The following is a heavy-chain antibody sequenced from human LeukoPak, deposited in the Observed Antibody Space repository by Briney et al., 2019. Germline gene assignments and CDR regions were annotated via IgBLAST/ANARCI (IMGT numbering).Heavy chain of an antibody. J-gene: IGHJ4*02. CDR1: GFTFSSYW. V-gene: IGHV3-74*01. D-gene: IGHD1-1*01. CDR2: INSDGSST. CDR3: VKDNEAGGSPFDR. Sequence: GGSLRLSCAASGFTFSSYWMHWVRQAPGKGLVWVSRINSDGSSTSYADSVKGRFTISRDNSKNTLYLQMSSLRAVDTAVYYCVKDNEAGGSPFDRWGQGTLVTVSS.